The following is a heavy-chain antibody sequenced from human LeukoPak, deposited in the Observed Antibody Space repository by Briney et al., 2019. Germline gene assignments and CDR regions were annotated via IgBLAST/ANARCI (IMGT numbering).Heavy chain of an antibody. CDR3: ARHEVAGTPFDY. CDR1: GGSFSGYY. D-gene: IGHD6-19*01. V-gene: IGHV4-34*01. Sequence: SETLSLTCAVYGGSFSGYYWSWIRQPPGKGLEWIGEINHSGSTNYNPSLKSRVTISVDTSKNQFSLKLSSVTAADTAVYYCARHEVAGTPFDYWGQGTLVTVSS. J-gene: IGHJ4*02. CDR2: INHSGST.